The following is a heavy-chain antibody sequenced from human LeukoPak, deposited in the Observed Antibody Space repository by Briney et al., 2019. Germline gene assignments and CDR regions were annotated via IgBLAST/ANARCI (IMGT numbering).Heavy chain of an antibody. CDR3: ARRNYYGSGSYFDY. V-gene: IGHV1-69*13. CDR2: IIPIFGTA. D-gene: IGHD3-10*01. J-gene: IGHJ4*02. CDR1: GGTFSSYA. Sequence: VASVKVSCKASGGTFSSYAISWVRQAPGQGLEWMGGIIPIFGTANYAQKFQGRVTITADESTSTAYMELSSLRSEDTAVYYCARRNYYGSGSYFDYWGQGTLVTVSS.